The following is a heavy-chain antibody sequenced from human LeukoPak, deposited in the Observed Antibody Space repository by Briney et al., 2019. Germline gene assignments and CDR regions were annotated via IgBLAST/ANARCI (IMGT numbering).Heavy chain of an antibody. D-gene: IGHD2-15*01. CDR2: INPNSGGT. J-gene: IGHJ6*03. Sequence: GASVKVSCKASGYTFTGYYMHWVRQAPGQGLEWMGWINPNSGGTNYAQKFQGRVTMTRDTSITTAYMELSRLRSDDTAVYYCARVGCSGGSCYGDYYYMDVWGKGTTVTVSS. CDR3: ARVGCSGGSCYGDYYYMDV. CDR1: GYTFTGYY. V-gene: IGHV1-2*02.